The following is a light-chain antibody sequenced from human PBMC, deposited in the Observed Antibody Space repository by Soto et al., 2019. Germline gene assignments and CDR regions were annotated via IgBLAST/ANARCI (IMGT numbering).Light chain of an antibody. CDR1: SSDVGGYNY. Sequence: QSALTQPASVSGSPGQSITISCTGTSSDVGGYNYVSWFQHHPGKVPKLMIYEVSHRPSGVSDRFSGSKSGTTASLTISGHQAEDEADYYCCSFTNSSTWVFGGGTKLTVL. J-gene: IGLJ3*02. CDR2: EVS. CDR3: CSFTNSSTWV. V-gene: IGLV2-14*01.